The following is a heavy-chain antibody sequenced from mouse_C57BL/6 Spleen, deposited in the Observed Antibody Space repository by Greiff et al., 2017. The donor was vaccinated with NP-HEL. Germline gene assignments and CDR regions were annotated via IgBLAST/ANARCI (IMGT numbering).Heavy chain of an antibody. Sequence: EVQLVESGGGLVKPGGSLKLSCAASGFTFSDYGMHWVRQAPEKGLEWVAYISSGSSTIYYADTVKGRFTISRDNAKNTLFLQMTSLRSEDTAMYYCARRGLTTVVATYWYFDVWGTGTTVTVSS. CDR2: ISSGSSTI. J-gene: IGHJ1*03. D-gene: IGHD1-1*01. V-gene: IGHV5-17*01. CDR3: ARRGLTTVVATYWYFDV. CDR1: GFTFSDYG.